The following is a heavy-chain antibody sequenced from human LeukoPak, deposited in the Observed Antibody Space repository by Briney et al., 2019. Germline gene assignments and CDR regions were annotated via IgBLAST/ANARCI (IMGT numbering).Heavy chain of an antibody. CDR2: IYYSGST. CDR3: ARDCLGGSYSYCYGMDV. Sequence: GSLRLSCAASGFTVSSNYMSWVRQPAGKGLEWIGSIYYSGSTSYNPSLKSRVTISVDTSKNQFSLKLSSVTAADTAVYYRARDCLGGSYSYCYGMDVWGQGTTVTVSS. V-gene: IGHV4-59*02. D-gene: IGHD1-26*01. CDR1: GFTVSSNY. J-gene: IGHJ6*02.